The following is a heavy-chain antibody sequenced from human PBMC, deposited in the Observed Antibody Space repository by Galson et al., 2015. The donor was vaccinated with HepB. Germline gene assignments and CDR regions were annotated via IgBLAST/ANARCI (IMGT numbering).Heavy chain of an antibody. Sequence: SLRLSCAASGFAFSSYAMHWVRQAPGKGLEWVAVISYDGSNKYYADSVKGRFTISRDNSKNTLYLQMNSLRAEDTAVYYCARDAAVWGIAAAGRPILGRGILDYWGQGTLVTVSS. V-gene: IGHV3-30*04. CDR1: GFAFSSYA. CDR2: ISYDGSNK. CDR3: ARDAAVWGIAAAGRPILGRGILDY. D-gene: IGHD6-13*01. J-gene: IGHJ4*02.